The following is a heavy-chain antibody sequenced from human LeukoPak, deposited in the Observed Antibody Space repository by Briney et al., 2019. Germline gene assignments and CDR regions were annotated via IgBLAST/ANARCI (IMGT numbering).Heavy chain of an antibody. V-gene: IGHV1-2*06. CDR3: ARTWGTEACRSTDCFTPDFDY. CDR1: GYTFTGYY. Sequence: EASVKVSCEASGYTFTGYYIHWVRQAPGQGLEWMGRINPNSGGTDCPQKFQGRVTMTRDTSDTTAYMELSRLTSDDTAVYYCARTWGTEACRSTDCFTPDFDYWGQGTLVTVSS. J-gene: IGHJ4*02. CDR2: INPNSGGT. D-gene: IGHD2-2*02.